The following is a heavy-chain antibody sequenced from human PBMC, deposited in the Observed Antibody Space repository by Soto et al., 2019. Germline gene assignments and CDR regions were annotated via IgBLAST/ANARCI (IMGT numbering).Heavy chain of an antibody. Sequence: GVSLRLSCAASGFTFSSYAMHWVRQAPGKGLEWVAVISYDGSNKYYADSVKGRFTISRDNSKNTLYLQMNSLRAEDTAVYYCARDWGYCSGGSWDCYYYYGMDVWGQGTTVTVSS. V-gene: IGHV3-30-3*01. CDR2: ISYDGSNK. D-gene: IGHD2-15*01. CDR3: ARDWGYCSGGSWDCYYYYGMDV. J-gene: IGHJ6*02. CDR1: GFTFSSYA.